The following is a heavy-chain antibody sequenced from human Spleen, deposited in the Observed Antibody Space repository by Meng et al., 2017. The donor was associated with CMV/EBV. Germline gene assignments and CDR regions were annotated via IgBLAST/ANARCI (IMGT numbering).Heavy chain of an antibody. CDR3: ARGYCSSTSCYTGYYYGMDV. CDR1: GGTFSSYA. D-gene: IGHD2-2*02. CDR2: IIPIFGTA. V-gene: IGHV1-69*05. J-gene: IGHJ6*02. Sequence: SVKVSCKASGGTFSSYAISWVRQAPGQGLEWMGGIIPIFGTANYAQKFQGRVTITTDESTSTAYMELSSLRSEDTAVYYCARGYCSSTSCYTGYYYGMDVWGQGTTVTVSS.